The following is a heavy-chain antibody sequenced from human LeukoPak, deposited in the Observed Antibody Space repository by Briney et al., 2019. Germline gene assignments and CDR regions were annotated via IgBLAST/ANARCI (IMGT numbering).Heavy chain of an antibody. J-gene: IGHJ3*02. CDR1: GYTFTSYD. CDR3: ATEYPNIAVAGTGSAFDI. CDR2: MNPNSGNT. V-gene: IGHV1-8*03. D-gene: IGHD6-19*01. Sequence: ASVKVSCKASGYTFTSYDINWVRQATGQGLEWMGWMNPNSGNTGYAQKFQGRVTITRNTSISTAYMEMSSLRSEDTAVYYCATEYPNIAVAGTGSAFDIWGQGTMVTVSS.